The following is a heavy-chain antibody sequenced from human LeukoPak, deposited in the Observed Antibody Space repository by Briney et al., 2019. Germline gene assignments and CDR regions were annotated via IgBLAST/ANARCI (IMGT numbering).Heavy chain of an antibody. J-gene: IGHJ4*02. CDR1: GFTFSSYW. CDR2: INSDGSST. CDR3: ARVFGPYMPVFDY. Sequence: GGSLRLSCAASGFTFSSYWMHWVRQAPGKGLVWVSRINSDGSSTSYADSVKGRFTISRDNAKNALYLQMNSLRAEDTAVYYCARVFGPYMPVFDYWGQGTLVTVSS. D-gene: IGHD2-2*01. V-gene: IGHV3-74*01.